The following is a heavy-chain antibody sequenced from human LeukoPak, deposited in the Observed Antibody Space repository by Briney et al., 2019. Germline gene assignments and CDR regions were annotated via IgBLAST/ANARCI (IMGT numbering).Heavy chain of an antibody. CDR3: ARGHPNLYCSSTSCYHYYYYGMDV. CDR2: INHSGST. Sequence: SETLSLTCAVYGGSFSGYYWSWIRQPPGKGLEWIGEINHSGSTNYNPSLKSRVTISVDTSKNQFSLKLSSVTAADTAVYYCARGHPNLYCSSTSCYHYYYYGMDVWGQGTTVTVSS. V-gene: IGHV4-34*01. J-gene: IGHJ6*02. CDR1: GGSFSGYY. D-gene: IGHD2-2*01.